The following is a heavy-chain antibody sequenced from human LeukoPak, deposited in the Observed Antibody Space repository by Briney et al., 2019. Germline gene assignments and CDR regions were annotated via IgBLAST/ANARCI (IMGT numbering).Heavy chain of an antibody. CDR2: ISSSSSYI. J-gene: IGHJ4*02. CDR3: ASMYYYGSGSYYTGY. CDR1: GFTFSSYS. V-gene: IGHV3-21*01. Sequence: GGSLKLSCAASGFTFSSYSMNWVRQAPGKGLEWVSSISSSSSYIYYADSVKGRFTISRDNAKNSLYLQMNSLGAEDTAVYYCASMYYYGSGSYYTGYWGQGTLVTVSS. D-gene: IGHD3-10*01.